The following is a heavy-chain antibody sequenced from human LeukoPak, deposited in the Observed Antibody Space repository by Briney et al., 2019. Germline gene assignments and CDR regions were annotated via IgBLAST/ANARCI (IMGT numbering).Heavy chain of an antibody. CDR2: INHSGST. V-gene: IGHV4-34*01. J-gene: IGHJ5*02. CDR1: GGSFSGYY. D-gene: IGHD3-22*01. CDR3: ARRKGYYDTTGRGWFDP. Sequence: SETLSLTCAVYGGSFSGYYWSWIRQPPGKGLEWIGEINHSGSTNYNPSLKSRVTISVDTSKNQFSLKLSSVTAADTAVYYCARRKGYYDTTGRGWFDPWGQGTLVTVSS.